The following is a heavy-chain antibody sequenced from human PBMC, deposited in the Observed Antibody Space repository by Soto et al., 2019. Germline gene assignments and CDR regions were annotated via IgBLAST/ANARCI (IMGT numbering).Heavy chain of an antibody. V-gene: IGHV3-30-3*01. Sequence: GGSLRLSCAASGFTLSGHAMHWVRQAPGKGLEWVTVISYDGTNKRYADSVKGRFIISRDNPRNTLYVQMNTLGVEDTAVYYCPRARGRETSTTSVFDDWGQGALETVSS. CDR3: PRARGRETSTTSVFDD. D-gene: IGHD1-1*01. J-gene: IGHJ4*02. CDR1: GFTLSGHA. CDR2: ISYDGTNK.